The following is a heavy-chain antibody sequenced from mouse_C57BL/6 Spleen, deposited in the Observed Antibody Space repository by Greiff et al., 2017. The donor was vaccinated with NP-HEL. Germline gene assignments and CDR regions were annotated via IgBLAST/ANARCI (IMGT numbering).Heavy chain of an antibody. J-gene: IGHJ2*01. CDR2: INPNNGGT. Sequence: VQLQQSGPELVKPGASVKISCKASGYTFTDYYMNWVKQSHGKSLEWIGDINPNNGGTSYNQKFKGKATLTVDKSSSTAYMELRSLTSEDSAVYYCARAGLLTDYLDYWGQGTTLTVSS. CDR3: ARAGLLTDYLDY. V-gene: IGHV1-26*01. CDR1: GYTFTDYY. D-gene: IGHD1-1*01.